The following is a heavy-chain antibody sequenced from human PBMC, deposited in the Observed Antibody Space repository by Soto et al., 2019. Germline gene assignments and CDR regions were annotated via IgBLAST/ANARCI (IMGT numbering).Heavy chain of an antibody. CDR1: GGTFSSYT. Sequence: ASVKVSCKASGGTFSSYTISWVRQAPGQGLEWMGRIIPILGIANYAQKFQGRVTITADKSTSTAYMELSSLRSEDTAVYYCARDGIDVEYSAYYYMDVWGKGTTVTVSS. CDR3: ARDGIDVEYSAYYYMDV. J-gene: IGHJ6*03. CDR2: IIPILGIA. D-gene: IGHD3-3*01. V-gene: IGHV1-69*04.